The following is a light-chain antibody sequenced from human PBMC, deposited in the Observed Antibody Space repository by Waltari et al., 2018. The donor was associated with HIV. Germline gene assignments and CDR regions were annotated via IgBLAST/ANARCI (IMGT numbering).Light chain of an antibody. Sequence: SYELTQPSSVSVSPGQTARTTCTGDGVANKYARCLQQTPVKAPVLVIYTDSERPSGNPERFSGSSSGTTVTLTISGAQVEDEADYYCYSAADNIGVFGGGTKLTVL. CDR1: GVANKY. CDR2: TDS. J-gene: IGLJ3*02. V-gene: IGLV3-27*01. CDR3: YSAADNIGV.